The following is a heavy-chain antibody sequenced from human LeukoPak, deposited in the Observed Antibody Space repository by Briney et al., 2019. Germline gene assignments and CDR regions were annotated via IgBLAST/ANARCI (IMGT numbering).Heavy chain of an antibody. CDR2: ISYDGSNN. CDR3: ARDPTQWFGELLSGYQYHGMDV. CDR1: GFTFSSYA. Sequence: GGALRLSCTAPGFTFSSYAIGWVRQAPGKGLGWGAGISYDGSNNYHADSVKGRFTISRDNSKNTLYLQMNNLRGEDTAVYFCARDPTQWFGELLSGYQYHGMDVWGQGTTVTVSS. J-gene: IGHJ6*02. V-gene: IGHV3-30-3*01. D-gene: IGHD3-10*01.